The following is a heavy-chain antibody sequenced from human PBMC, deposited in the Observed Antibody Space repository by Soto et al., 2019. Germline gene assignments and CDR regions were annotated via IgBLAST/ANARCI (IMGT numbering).Heavy chain of an antibody. CDR3: AKDSRGGIEARYFWFEP. Sequence: GGSLRLSCAASGFTFDDYSMHWVRQAPGKGLEWVSGISWNSGSIGYADSVKGRFTISRDNAKNSLYLQMNSLRAEDTALYYCAKDSRGGIEARYFWFEPWGQGTLVTVSS. J-gene: IGHJ5*02. D-gene: IGHD6-6*01. V-gene: IGHV3-9*01. CDR2: ISWNSGSI. CDR1: GFTFDDYS.